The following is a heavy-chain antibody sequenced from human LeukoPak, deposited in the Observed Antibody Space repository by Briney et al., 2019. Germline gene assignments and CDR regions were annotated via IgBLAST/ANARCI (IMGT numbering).Heavy chain of an antibody. Sequence: GGSLRLSCAASGFTFISYAMSWVRQAPGKGLEWVSAISGSGGSTYYADSVKGRFTISRGNAKYTLYLQMNSLRAEDTAVYDCAKGLYFVVGYWGQGTLLTVS. CDR3: AKGLYFVVGY. D-gene: IGHD2-21*01. CDR1: GFTFISYA. J-gene: IGHJ4*02. V-gene: IGHV3-23*01. CDR2: ISGSGGST.